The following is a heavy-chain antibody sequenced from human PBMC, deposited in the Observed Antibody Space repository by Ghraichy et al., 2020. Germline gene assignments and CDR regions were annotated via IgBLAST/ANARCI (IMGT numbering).Heavy chain of an antibody. CDR3: APAARPHYYYYYMDV. CDR1: GFTFSSYS. CDR2: ISSSSSYI. Sequence: LSLTCAASGFTFSSYSMNWVRQAPGKGLEWVSSISSSSSYIYYADSVKGRFTISRDNAKNSLYLQMNSLRAEDTAVYYCAPAARPHYYYYYMDVWGKGTTVTVSS. V-gene: IGHV3-21*01. D-gene: IGHD2-2*01. J-gene: IGHJ6*03.